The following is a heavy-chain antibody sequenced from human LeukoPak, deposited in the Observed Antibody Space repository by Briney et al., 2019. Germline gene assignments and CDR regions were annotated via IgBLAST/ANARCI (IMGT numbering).Heavy chain of an antibody. CDR3: ARAQYSSGTRGFDP. Sequence: ASVKVSCKASGYTFTGYYMHWVRQAPGQGLEWMGWINPNSGGTNYAQKFQGRVTMTRDTSISTASMELSRPRSDDTAVYYCARAQYSSGTRGFDPWGQGTLVTVSS. D-gene: IGHD6-19*01. CDR2: INPNSGGT. CDR1: GYTFTGYY. V-gene: IGHV1-2*02. J-gene: IGHJ5*02.